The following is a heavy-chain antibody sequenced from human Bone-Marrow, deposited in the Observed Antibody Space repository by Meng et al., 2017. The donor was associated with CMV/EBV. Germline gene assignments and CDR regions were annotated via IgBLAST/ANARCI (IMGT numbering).Heavy chain of an antibody. J-gene: IGHJ6*02. CDR3: ARGGGIVVVPAAIREKEFDP. CDR2: IYYSGST. D-gene: IGHD2-2*02. Sequence: GSLRLSCTVSGGSISSYYWSWIRQPPGKGLEWIGYIYYSGSTNYNPSLKSRVTISVDTSKNQFSLKLSSVTAADTAVYYCARGGGIVVVPAAIREKEFDPWGQGTTVTVSS. CDR1: GGSISSYY. V-gene: IGHV4-59*01.